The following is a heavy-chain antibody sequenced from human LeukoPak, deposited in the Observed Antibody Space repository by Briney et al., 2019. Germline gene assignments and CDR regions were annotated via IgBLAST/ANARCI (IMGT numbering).Heavy chain of an antibody. Sequence: GASVKVSCKASGYSFTGYYIHWVRQAPGQGLEWMGWINPNSGGTNYAQKFQGRVTMTRDTSIGTAYMELSRLRSDDTAVHYCARGDIVVLPAGIPHNWFDPWGQGTLVTVSS. CDR2: INPNSGGT. J-gene: IGHJ5*02. CDR1: GYSFTGYY. CDR3: ARGDIVVLPAGIPHNWFDP. V-gene: IGHV1-2*02. D-gene: IGHD2-2*02.